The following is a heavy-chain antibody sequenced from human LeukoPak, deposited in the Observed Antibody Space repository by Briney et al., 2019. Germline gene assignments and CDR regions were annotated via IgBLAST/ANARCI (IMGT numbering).Heavy chain of an antibody. CDR1: GGTFSSYA. CDR3: ARDLSPIGYFDY. J-gene: IGHJ4*02. Sequence: SVKVSCKASGGTFSSYAISWVRQAPGQGLEWMGGIIPIFGTANYAQKFQGRVTITADASTSTAYMELSSLRSEDTAVYYCARDLSPIGYFDYWGQGTLVTVSS. CDR2: IIPIFGTA. V-gene: IGHV1-69*13. D-gene: IGHD3-16*02.